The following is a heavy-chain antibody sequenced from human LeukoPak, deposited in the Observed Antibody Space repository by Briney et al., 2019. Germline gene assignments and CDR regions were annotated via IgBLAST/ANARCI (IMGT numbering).Heavy chain of an antibody. CDR2: ISSSGSTI. Sequence: HAGGSLRPSCAASGSTFSSYEMNWVRQAPGKGLEWVSYISSSGSTIYYADSVKGRFTISRDNAKNSLYLQMNSLRAEDTAVYYCARDSGRRGYSYGYDYWGQGTLVTVSS. CDR1: GSTFSSYE. D-gene: IGHD5-18*01. V-gene: IGHV3-48*03. CDR3: ARDSGRRGYSYGYDY. J-gene: IGHJ4*02.